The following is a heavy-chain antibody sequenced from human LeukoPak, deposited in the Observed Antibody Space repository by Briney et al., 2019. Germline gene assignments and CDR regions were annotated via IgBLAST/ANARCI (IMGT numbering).Heavy chain of an antibody. J-gene: IGHJ4*02. Sequence: GESLKISCKSSGYTFTSYWINWVRQMSGKGLEWMGIIYPGESETRYSPSFQGQVTISADKSITTVYLQWSSLKASNTAMYYCARLYGDYALDYWGQGTLVSVSS. V-gene: IGHV5-51*01. CDR2: IYPGESET. CDR3: ARLYGDYALDY. D-gene: IGHD4-17*01. CDR1: GYTFTSYW.